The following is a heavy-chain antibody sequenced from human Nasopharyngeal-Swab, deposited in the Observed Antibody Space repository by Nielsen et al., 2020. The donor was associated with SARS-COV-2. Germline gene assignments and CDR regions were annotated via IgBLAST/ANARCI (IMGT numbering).Heavy chain of an antibody. CDR1: GASISDYH. J-gene: IGHJ4*02. CDR2: MKPTGRT. CDR3: AGHPEDFDY. Sequence: SETLSLTCDVSGASISDYHWSWIRQAPGKGLEWIGEMKPTGRTNYNPSLKSRVTISVDTSKNQFLLKLSSVTAADTAVYYCAGHPEDFDYWGQGALVTVSS. V-gene: IGHV4-34*01.